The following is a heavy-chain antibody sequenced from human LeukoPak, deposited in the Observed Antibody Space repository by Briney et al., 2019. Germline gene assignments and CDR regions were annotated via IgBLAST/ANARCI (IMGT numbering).Heavy chain of an antibody. J-gene: IGHJ4*02. CDR3: ARAIVRGFRDPGYFDY. D-gene: IGHD3-10*01. CDR2: IYTSGST. CDR1: GGSISSGSYY. Sequence: PPQTLSLTCTVSGGSISSGSYYWRWIRQPAGKGLEWIGRIYTSGSTNFNPSLKSRVTISVDTSKNQFSLKLSSVTAADTAVYYCARAIVRGFRDPGYFDYWGQGTLVTVSS. V-gene: IGHV4-61*02.